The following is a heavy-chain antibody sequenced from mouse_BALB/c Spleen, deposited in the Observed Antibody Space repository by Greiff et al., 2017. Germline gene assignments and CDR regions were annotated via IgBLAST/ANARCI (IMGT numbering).Heavy chain of an antibody. D-gene: IGHD2-14*01. CDR3: ARQGVRRLYYAMDY. CDR2: ISSGGGST. V-gene: IGHV5-12-1*01. Sequence: EVKLMESGGGLVKPGGSLKLSCAASGFAFSSYDMSWVRQTPEKRLEWVAYISSGGGSTYYPDTVKDRFTISRDNAKNTLYLQMSSLKSEDTAMYYCARQGVRRLYYAMDYWGQGTSVTVSS. CDR1: GFAFSSYD. J-gene: IGHJ4*01.